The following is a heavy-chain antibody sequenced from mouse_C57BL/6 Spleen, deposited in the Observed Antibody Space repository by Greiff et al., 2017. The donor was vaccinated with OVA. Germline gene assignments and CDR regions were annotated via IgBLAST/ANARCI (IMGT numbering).Heavy chain of an antibody. CDR2: ISSGGSYT. J-gene: IGHJ2*01. V-gene: IGHV5-6*01. CDR3: ARQGYSNFDY. CDR1: GFTFSSYG. D-gene: IGHD2-12*01. Sequence: EVQRVESGGDLVKPGGSLKLSCAASGFTFSSYGMSWVRQTPDQRLEWVATISSGGSYTYYPDSVKGRFTISRDNATNTLYLQRSGLKSEDTAVYYCARQGYSNFDYWGQGTTLTVSS.